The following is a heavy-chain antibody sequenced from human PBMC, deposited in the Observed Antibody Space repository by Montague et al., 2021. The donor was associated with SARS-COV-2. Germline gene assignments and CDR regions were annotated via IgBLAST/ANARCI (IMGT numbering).Heavy chain of an antibody. J-gene: IGHJ4*02. CDR3: ARDNYDYVWGSYRYIY. CDR2: ISYDGGNK. Sequence: SLRLSCAASGFTFSSYAMHWVRQAPGKGLEWVAVISYDGGNKYYADSVKGRFTISREMNSLRAGDTAVYYCARDNYDYVWGSYRYIYWGQGTLVTVSS. D-gene: IGHD3-16*02. CDR1: GFTFSSYA. V-gene: IGHV3-30*04.